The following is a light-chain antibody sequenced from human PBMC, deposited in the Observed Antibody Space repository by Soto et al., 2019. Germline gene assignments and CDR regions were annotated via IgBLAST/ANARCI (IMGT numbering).Light chain of an antibody. V-gene: IGKV3-20*01. CDR2: GAS. CDR3: QQSGSSPQT. Sequence: EIVLTQSPGTLSLSPGERATLSCRASQTANNNYLPWFQQKPGHAPRPLIYGASSRAPGIPDRFNGSGSGADFTLTISRLEPEDFAVYYCQQSGSSPQTFGQGTRLEI. J-gene: IGKJ2*01. CDR1: QTANNNY.